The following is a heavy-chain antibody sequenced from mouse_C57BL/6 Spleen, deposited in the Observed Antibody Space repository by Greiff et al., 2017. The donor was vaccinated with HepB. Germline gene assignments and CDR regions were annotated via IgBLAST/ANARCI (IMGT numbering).Heavy chain of an antibody. Sequence: QVQLQQPGAELVRPGSSVKLSCKASGYTFTSYWMHWVKQRPIQGLEWIGNIDPSDSETHYNQKFKDKATLTVDKSSSTAYMQLSSLTSEDSVVYYCARSGYYGPFFDYWGQGTTLTVSS. D-gene: IGHD1-1*01. CDR2: IDPSDSET. V-gene: IGHV1-52*01. CDR3: ARSGYYGPFFDY. J-gene: IGHJ2*01. CDR1: GYTFTSYW.